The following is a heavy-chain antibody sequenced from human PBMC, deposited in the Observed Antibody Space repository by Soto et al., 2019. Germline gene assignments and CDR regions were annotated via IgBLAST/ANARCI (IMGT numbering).Heavy chain of an antibody. CDR2: INHSGST. J-gene: IGHJ5*02. V-gene: IGHV4-34*01. CDR3: ARRLEYYYGSGSSNWFDP. Sequence: QVQLQQWGAGLLKPSETLSLTCAVYGGSFSGYYWSWIRQPPGKGLEWIGEINHSGSTNYNPSLKSRVTISVDTSKKQFSLKLSSVTAADTAVYYCARRLEYYYGSGSSNWFDPWGQGTLVTVSS. CDR1: GGSFSGYY. D-gene: IGHD3-10*01.